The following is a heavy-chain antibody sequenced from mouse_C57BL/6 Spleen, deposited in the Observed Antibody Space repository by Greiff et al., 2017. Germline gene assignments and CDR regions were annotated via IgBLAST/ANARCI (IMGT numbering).Heavy chain of an antibody. CDR3: ASRGNYWYFDV. CDR1: GYTFTSYG. CDR2: IYPRSGNT. Sequence: QVQLQQSGAELARPGASVKLSCKASGYTFTSYGISWVKQRTGQGLEWIGEIYPRSGNTYYNEKFKGKATLTADKSSSTAYMELRSLTSEDSAVXCCASRGNYWYFDVWGTGTTVTVSS. D-gene: IGHD2-1*01. V-gene: IGHV1-81*01. J-gene: IGHJ1*03.